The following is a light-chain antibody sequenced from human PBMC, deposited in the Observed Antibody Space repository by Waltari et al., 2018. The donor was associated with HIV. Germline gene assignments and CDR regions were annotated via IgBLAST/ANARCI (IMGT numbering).Light chain of an antibody. Sequence: EIVMTQSPATLSVSPGERVSLSCRASQNIGINLAWFQQKPGQAPRVLVYGAVSRATGIPARFSGRGSGTEFTLTIARLQSEDSTVYFCQQYNRWPLTFGQGTRLEIK. CDR3: QQYNRWPLT. J-gene: IGKJ5*01. CDR2: GAV. V-gene: IGKV3-15*01. CDR1: QNIGIN.